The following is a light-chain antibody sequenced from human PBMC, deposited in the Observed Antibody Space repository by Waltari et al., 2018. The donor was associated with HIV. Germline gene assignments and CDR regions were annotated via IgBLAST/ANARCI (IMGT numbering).Light chain of an antibody. CDR3: QHYNNWPPWT. CDR2: GAS. V-gene: IGKV3-15*01. Sequence: EIVMTQSPATLSVSPGERATLSCRASQSVNSNLAWYQQKPGQAPRLLTYGASTRATGIPARFSGSGSGTEFTLTISSLQSEDFAVYYCQHYNNWPPWTFGQGTQLEIK. CDR1: QSVNSN. J-gene: IGKJ2*02.